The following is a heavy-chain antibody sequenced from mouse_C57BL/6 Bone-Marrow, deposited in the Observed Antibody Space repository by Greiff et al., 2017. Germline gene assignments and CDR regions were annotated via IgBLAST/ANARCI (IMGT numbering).Heavy chain of an antibody. CDR3: ARDGSSYNYAMDY. V-gene: IGHV1-69*01. CDR1: GYTFTSYW. Sequence: VQLQQPGAELVMPGASVKLSCKASGYTFTSYWMHWVKQRPGQGLEWIGEIDPSDSYTNYNQKFKGKSTLTVDKSSSTAYMQLRNLTSEDSAVYYCARDGSSYNYAMDYWGQGTSVTVSS. CDR2: IDPSDSYT. J-gene: IGHJ4*01. D-gene: IGHD1-1*01.